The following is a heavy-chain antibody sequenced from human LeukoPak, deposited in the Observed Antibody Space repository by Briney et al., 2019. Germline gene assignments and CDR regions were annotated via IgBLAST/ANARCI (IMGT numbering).Heavy chain of an antibody. CDR2: INPNSGGT. CDR3: ARGGYSSGPNWFDP. V-gene: IGHV1-2*06. CDR1: GYTFTSYY. D-gene: IGHD6-19*01. Sequence: APVKVSCKASGYTFTSYYMHWVRQAPGQGLEWMGRINPNSGGTNYAQKFQGRVTMTRDTSISTAYMELSRLRSDDTAVYYCARGGYSSGPNWFDPWGQGTLVTVSS. J-gene: IGHJ5*02.